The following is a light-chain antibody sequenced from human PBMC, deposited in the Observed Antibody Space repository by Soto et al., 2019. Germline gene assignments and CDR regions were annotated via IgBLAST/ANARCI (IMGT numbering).Light chain of an antibody. Sequence: QSALTQPASVSGSPGQSITISCTGTSSDVGGYDLVSWCQQHPGKAPKLMIYEGSKRPSGVSNRFSGSKSGNTASLTSSGLQAEDEADYYCCSYSVSSTYVFGTGTKLTVL. J-gene: IGLJ1*01. CDR1: SSDVGGYDL. CDR3: CSYSVSSTYV. V-gene: IGLV2-23*01. CDR2: EGS.